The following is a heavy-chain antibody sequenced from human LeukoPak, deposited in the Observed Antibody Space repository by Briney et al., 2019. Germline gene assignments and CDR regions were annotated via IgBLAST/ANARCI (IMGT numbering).Heavy chain of an antibody. CDR2: IKQDGSEK. CDR3: ARDPVGGYYDSSGYYWN. Sequence: GGSLRLSCAASGFTFSSYWMSWVRQAPGKGLEWVANIKQDGSEKYYVDSVKGRFTISRDNAKNSLYLQVNSLRAEDTAVYYCARDPVGGYYDSSGYYWNWGQGTLVTVSS. D-gene: IGHD3-22*01. V-gene: IGHV3-7*01. J-gene: IGHJ4*02. CDR1: GFTFSSYW.